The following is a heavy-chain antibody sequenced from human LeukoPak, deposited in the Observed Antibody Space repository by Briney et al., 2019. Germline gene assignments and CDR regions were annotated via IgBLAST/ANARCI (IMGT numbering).Heavy chain of an antibody. J-gene: IGHJ4*02. D-gene: IGHD1-26*01. Sequence: PGGSLRLSCAASGFTVSSNYMSWVRQAPGKGLEWVSVIYSGGSTYYADSVRGRFTISRDNSKNTLYLQMNSLRAEDTAVYYCARARSSKWELLLWGQGTLVTVSS. V-gene: IGHV3-66*02. CDR1: GFTVSSNY. CDR2: IYSGGST. CDR3: ARARSSKWELLL.